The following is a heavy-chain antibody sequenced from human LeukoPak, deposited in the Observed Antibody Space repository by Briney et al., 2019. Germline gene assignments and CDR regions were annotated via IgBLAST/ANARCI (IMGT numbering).Heavy chain of an antibody. D-gene: IGHD3-10*01. CDR1: GFTFSSYS. Sequence: GGSLRLSCAASGFTFSSYSMNWVRQAPGKGLEWVSVIYSSGNTFYAGSVKGRFTISRDNSKNTLYLQMNSLRVEDTAVYFCARTITMARVDIWGQGTMVTVSS. J-gene: IGHJ3*02. CDR2: IYSSGNT. CDR3: ARTITMARVDI. V-gene: IGHV3-53*01.